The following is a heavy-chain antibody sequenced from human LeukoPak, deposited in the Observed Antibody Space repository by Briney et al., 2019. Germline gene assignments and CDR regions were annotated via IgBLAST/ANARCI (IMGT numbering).Heavy chain of an antibody. CDR2: IWYDGSSE. J-gene: IGHJ4*02. D-gene: IGHD1-26*01. CDR3: ARGGLTIAEATTSWYLDY. CDR1: GFTFNTYG. V-gene: IGHV3-33*01. Sequence: GGSLRLSCAASGFTFNTYGMHWVRQAQGKGLEWVALIWYDGSSENYADSVKGRFTISRDNSRNTLYLQMNSLRGEDTAVYYCARGGLTIAEATTSWYLDYWGQGTLVTVSS.